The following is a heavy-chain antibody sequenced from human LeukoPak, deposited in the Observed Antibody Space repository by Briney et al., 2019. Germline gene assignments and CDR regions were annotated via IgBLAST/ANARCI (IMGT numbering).Heavy chain of an antibody. D-gene: IGHD1-26*01. J-gene: IGHJ4*02. Sequence: PGRSLRLSCAASGFIFSTYPMSWVRQAPGKGLEWVSAITGNSDNTYYADSVKGRFTISRDNSKNALSLQMNSLRVEDTAVYYCAKENPVGGTNYFDYWGQGTLVTVSS. CDR1: GFIFSTYP. CDR2: ITGNSDNT. CDR3: AKENPVGGTNYFDY. V-gene: IGHV3-23*01.